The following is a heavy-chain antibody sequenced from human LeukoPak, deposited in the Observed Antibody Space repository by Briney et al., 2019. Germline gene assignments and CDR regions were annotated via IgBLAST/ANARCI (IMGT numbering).Heavy chain of an antibody. CDR2: INHSGST. V-gene: IGHV4-34*01. J-gene: IGHJ4*02. CDR3: ARSKDILTGYCFDY. Sequence: SETLSLTCAVYGGSFSGYYWSWIRQPPGKGLEWIGEINHSGSTSYNPSLKSRVTISVDTSKNQFSLKVTSVTAADTAVYYCARSKDILTGYCFDYWGQGTLVTVSS. CDR1: GGSFSGYY. D-gene: IGHD3-9*01.